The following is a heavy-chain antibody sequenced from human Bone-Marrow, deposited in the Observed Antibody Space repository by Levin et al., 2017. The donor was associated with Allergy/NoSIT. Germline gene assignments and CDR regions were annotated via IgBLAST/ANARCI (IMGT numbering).Heavy chain of an antibody. CDR3: ARSLGGYSGVFFDH. V-gene: IGHV3-11*03. D-gene: IGHD1-26*01. Sequence: MSGGSLRLSCEGSGFTFSSFSMSWIRQVPGKGLEWIAYITSGSSYTNYADSVKGRFTVSRDNAKNSVFLQMNSLRAEDTAIYYCARSLGGYSGVFFDHWGQGSLVTVSS. CDR1: GFTFSSFS. CDR2: ITSGSSYT. J-gene: IGHJ4*02.